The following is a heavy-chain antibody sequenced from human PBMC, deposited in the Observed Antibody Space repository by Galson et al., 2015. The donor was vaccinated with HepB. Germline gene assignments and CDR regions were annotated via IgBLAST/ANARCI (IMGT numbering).Heavy chain of an antibody. Sequence: SLRLSCAASGFTFSDYYMSWIRQAPGKGLEWVSYISSSSSYTNYADSVKGRFTISRDNAKNSLYLQMNSLRAEDTAVYYCARPGSSGLTKPYYFDYWGQGTLVTVSS. J-gene: IGHJ4*02. CDR2: ISSSSSYT. V-gene: IGHV3-11*03. CDR3: ARPGSSGLTKPYYFDY. CDR1: GFTFSDYY. D-gene: IGHD6-19*01.